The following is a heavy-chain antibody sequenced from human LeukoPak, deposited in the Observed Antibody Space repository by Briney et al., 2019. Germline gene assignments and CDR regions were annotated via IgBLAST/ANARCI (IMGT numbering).Heavy chain of an antibody. CDR2: IYYSRSN. CDR3: ARLEYFNWFDR. Sequence: PSETLSLSCTVSGGSISSYYLSWVRQAPGKGLEWIGYIYYSRSNNYNPSLERRATISVDPSKNQFTLKLTSVTAADTAVYNCARLEYFNWFDRWGQGPLVTVSS. D-gene: IGHD2/OR15-2a*01. CDR1: GGSISSYY. V-gene: IGHV4-59*08. J-gene: IGHJ5*02.